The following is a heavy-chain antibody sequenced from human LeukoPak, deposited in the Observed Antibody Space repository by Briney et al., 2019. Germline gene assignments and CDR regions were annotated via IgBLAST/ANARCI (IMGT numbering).Heavy chain of an antibody. V-gene: IGHV3-74*01. CDR1: GFTFSSYW. D-gene: IGHD6-13*01. J-gene: IGHJ4*02. Sequence: GGSLRLSCAASGFTFSSYWMHWVRQAPGKGLVWVSRINSDGSSTSYADSVKGRFTISRDNAKNTLYLQMDSLRAEDTAVYDCARDQIAAAGGFSYWGQGTLVTVSS. CDR3: ARDQIAAAGGFSY. CDR2: INSDGSST.